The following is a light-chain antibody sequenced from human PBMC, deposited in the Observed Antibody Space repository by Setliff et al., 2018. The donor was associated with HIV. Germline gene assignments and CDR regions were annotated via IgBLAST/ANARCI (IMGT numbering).Light chain of an antibody. CDR3: SSFAGRLHV. CDR1: SSDVGSYNY. Sequence: QSALAQPRSVSGSPGQSVTIPCTGTSSDVGSYNYVTWYQQHPGKVPKLMIYDVTRRPSGAPDRFSGSRSGNTASLTISGLQAEDEADYYCSSFAGRLHVFGTGTKVTVL. CDR2: DVT. J-gene: IGLJ1*01. V-gene: IGLV2-11*01.